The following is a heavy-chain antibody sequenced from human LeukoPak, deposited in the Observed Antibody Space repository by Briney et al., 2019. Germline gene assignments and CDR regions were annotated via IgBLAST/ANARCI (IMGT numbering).Heavy chain of an antibody. CDR2: ISGSGGST. D-gene: IGHD3-3*01. CDR3: AKDRRFLEWLLCDY. J-gene: IGHJ4*02. V-gene: IGHV3-23*01. Sequence: TGGTLRLSCAASGFTFSSYAMSWVRQAPGKGLEWVSVISGSGGSTYYADSVKGRFTIYTANTKNKLYLQMNSRRAEDTAVYYCAKDRRFLEWLLCDYWGQGTLVTVSS. CDR1: GFTFSSYA.